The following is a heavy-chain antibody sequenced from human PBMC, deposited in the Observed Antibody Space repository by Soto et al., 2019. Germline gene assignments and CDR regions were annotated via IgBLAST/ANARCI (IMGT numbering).Heavy chain of an antibody. CDR2: IKTDESEK. V-gene: IGHV3-7*01. CDR1: GFTFSDSW. D-gene: IGHD4-4*01. J-gene: IGHJ5*02. CDR3: VRGGSNYAS. Sequence: EVHLVESGGGLVQPGGSLRLSCTASGFTFSDSWMTWVRQAPGKGLAWVARIKTDESEKKYADSVKGRFSISGDNAKNSMYLQMDSLRVEDTAVYYCVRGGSNYASWGQGTLVTVSS.